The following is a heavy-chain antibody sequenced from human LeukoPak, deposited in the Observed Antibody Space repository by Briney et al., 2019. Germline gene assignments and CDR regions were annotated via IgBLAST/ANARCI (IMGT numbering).Heavy chain of an antibody. CDR3: ARLRIAVAGYVDY. V-gene: IGHV4-34*01. CDR2: IYYSGST. D-gene: IGHD6-19*01. Sequence: SETLSLTRAVYGGSFSGYYWSWIRQPPGKGLEWIGSIYYSGSTYYNPSLKSRVTISVDTSKNQFSLKLSSVTAADTAVYYCARLRIAVAGYVDYWGQGTLVTVSS. CDR1: GGSFSGYY. J-gene: IGHJ4*02.